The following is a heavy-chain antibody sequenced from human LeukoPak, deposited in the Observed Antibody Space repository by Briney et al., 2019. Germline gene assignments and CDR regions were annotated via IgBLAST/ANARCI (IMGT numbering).Heavy chain of an antibody. D-gene: IGHD4-23*01. CDR1: GGTFSSYA. CDR2: IIPIFGTA. V-gene: IGHV1-69*05. J-gene: IGHJ6*03. CDR3: AGDYGGNTYYMDV. Sequence: SVKVSCKASGGTFSSYAISWVRQAPGQGLEWMGGIIPIFGTANYAQKFQGRVTITTDESTSTAYMELSGLRSEDTAVYYCAGDYGGNTYYMDVWGKGTTVTVSS.